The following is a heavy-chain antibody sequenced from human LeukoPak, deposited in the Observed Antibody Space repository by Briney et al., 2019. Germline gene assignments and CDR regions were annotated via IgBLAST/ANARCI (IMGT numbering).Heavy chain of an antibody. CDR3: ARLRGYSGYEPYYYYYMDV. CDR1: GGSISSGDYY. Sequence: NPSQTLSLTCTVSGGSISSGDYYWSWIRQPPGKGLEWIGYIYYSGSTYYNPSLKSRVTISVDTSKNQFSLKLSSVTAADTAVYYCARLRGYSGYEPYYYYYMDVWGKGTTVTVSS. V-gene: IGHV4-30-4*08. D-gene: IGHD5-12*01. CDR2: IYYSGST. J-gene: IGHJ6*03.